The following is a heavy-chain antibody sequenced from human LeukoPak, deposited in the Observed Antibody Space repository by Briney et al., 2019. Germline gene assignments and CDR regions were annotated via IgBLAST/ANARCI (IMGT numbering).Heavy chain of an antibody. Sequence: QPGGSLRLSCAASGFTFSSYEMNWVRQAPGKGLEWVSYISSSGSTIYYADSVKGRFTVSRDNSKTTLFLQMSSLRAEDTAVYYCAKEPYGIAVAGVDYFDYWGQGTLVTVSS. V-gene: IGHV3-48*03. CDR1: GFTFSSYE. J-gene: IGHJ4*02. CDR3: AKEPYGIAVAGVDYFDY. CDR2: ISSSGSTI. D-gene: IGHD6-19*01.